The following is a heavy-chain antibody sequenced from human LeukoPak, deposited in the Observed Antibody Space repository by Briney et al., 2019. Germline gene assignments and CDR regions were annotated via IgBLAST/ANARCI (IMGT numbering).Heavy chain of an antibody. V-gene: IGHV3-30*02. CDR2: IRYDGTEK. J-gene: IGHJ4*02. Sequence: GGSLRLSCAASGFTFSTYGMHWVRQAPGKGLEWVAFIRYDGTEKYYADSVKGRFTISRDNSKNTLYLQMNSLRGEDTAVYYCAKDPRTVTAYPDYWGQGTLVTVSS. CDR1: GFTFSTYG. CDR3: AKDPRTVTAYPDY. D-gene: IGHD2-21*02.